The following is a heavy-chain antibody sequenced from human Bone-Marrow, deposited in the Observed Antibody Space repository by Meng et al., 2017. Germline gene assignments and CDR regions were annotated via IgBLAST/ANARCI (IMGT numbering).Heavy chain of an antibody. CDR1: GFTFSSYE. J-gene: IGHJ4*02. Sequence: GGSLRLSCAASGFTFSSYEMNWVRQAPGKGLEWVSYISSSGSTIYYADSVKGRFTISRDNAKNSLYLQMNSRRAEDTAVYYCARVGSGSSGYVYVGYWGQGTLVTVSS. D-gene: IGHD3-22*01. CDR3: ARVGSGSSGYVYVGY. V-gene: IGHV3-48*03. CDR2: ISSSGSTI.